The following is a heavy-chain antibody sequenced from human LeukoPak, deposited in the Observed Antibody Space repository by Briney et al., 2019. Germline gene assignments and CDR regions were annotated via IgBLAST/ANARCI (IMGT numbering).Heavy chain of an antibody. CDR2: IYYSGSA. Sequence: PSQTLSLTCTVSGGSFSSGDYYWSWIRQPPGKGLEWIGYIYYSGSAYYNPSLKSRVSISVDTTKNQFSLKLSSVTAADTAVYYCTRTSPRYGGFDYWGPGTLVTVSS. CDR1: GGSFSSGDYY. V-gene: IGHV4-30-4*08. J-gene: IGHJ4*02. D-gene: IGHD4-23*01. CDR3: TRTSPRYGGFDY.